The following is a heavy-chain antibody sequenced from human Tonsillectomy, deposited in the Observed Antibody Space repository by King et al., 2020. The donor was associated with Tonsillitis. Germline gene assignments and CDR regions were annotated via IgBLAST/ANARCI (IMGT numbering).Heavy chain of an antibody. J-gene: IGHJ3*02. CDR3: ARSRRSTMVRGVNNAFDI. D-gene: IGHD3-10*01. CDR2: IYYSGST. CDR1: GGSISSYY. Sequence: QLQESGPGLVKPSETLSLTCTVSGGSISSYYWSWIRQPPGKGLEWIGYIYYSGSTNYNPSLKSRVTISVDTSKNQFSLKLSSVTAADTAVYYCARSRRSTMVRGVNNAFDIWGHGTMVTVSS. V-gene: IGHV4-59*01.